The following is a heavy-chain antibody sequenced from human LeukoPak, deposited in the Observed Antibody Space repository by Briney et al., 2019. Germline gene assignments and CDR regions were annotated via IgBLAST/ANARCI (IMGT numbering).Heavy chain of an antibody. CDR3: ARGYYDSSGYYYFDY. D-gene: IGHD3-22*01. CDR2: IGTAGDT. Sequence: GGSLRLSCAASGFTFSSYDMHWVRHATGKGLEWVSAIGTAGDTYYPGSVKGRFTISRENAKNSLCLQMNSLRAGDTAVYYCARGYYDSSGYYYFDYWGQGTLVTVSS. J-gene: IGHJ4*02. CDR1: GFTFSSYD. V-gene: IGHV3-13*01.